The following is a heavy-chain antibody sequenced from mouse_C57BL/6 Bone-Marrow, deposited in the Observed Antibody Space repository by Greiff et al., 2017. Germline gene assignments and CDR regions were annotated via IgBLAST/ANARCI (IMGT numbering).Heavy chain of an antibody. Sequence: EVKLMESGPVLVKPGASVKMSCKASGYTFTDYYMNWVKQSHGKSLEWIGVINPYNGGTSYNQKFKGKATLTVDKSSSTAYMELNSLTSEDSAVYYCARGGYGNYVAWFAYWGQGTLVTVSA. CDR1: GYTFTDYY. V-gene: IGHV1-19*01. CDR2: INPYNGGT. J-gene: IGHJ3*01. D-gene: IGHD2-1*01. CDR3: ARGGYGNYVAWFAY.